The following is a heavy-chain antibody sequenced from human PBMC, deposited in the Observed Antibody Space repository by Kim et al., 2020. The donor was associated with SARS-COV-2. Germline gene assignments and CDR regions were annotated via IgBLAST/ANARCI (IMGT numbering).Heavy chain of an antibody. V-gene: IGHV3-30*04. CDR3: ARESDSSGYYGGVGYFDY. D-gene: IGHD3-22*01. CDR2: ISYDGSNK. CDR1: GFTFSSYA. J-gene: IGHJ4*02. Sequence: GGSLRLSCAASGFTFSSYAMHWVRQAPGKGLEWVAVISYDGSNKYYADSVKGRFTISRDNSKNTLYLKMNSLRAEDTAVYYCARESDSSGYYGGVGYFDYWGQGTLVTVSS.